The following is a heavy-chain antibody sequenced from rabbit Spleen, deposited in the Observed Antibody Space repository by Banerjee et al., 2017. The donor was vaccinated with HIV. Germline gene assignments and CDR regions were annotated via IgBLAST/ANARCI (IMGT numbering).Heavy chain of an antibody. CDR2: INIVTGKD. D-gene: IGHD8-1*01. CDR1: GFSFGDRDV. Sequence: QEQLEESGGGLVKPKGSLTLTCKASGFSFGDRDVMCWVRQAPGKGLEWIACINIVTGKDVYATWAKGRFIMSRTSSTTVTLQMTSLTVADTATYFCARDTGSSFSSYGMDLWGPGTLVTVS. J-gene: IGHJ6*01. CDR3: ARDTGSSFSSYGMDL. V-gene: IGHV1S45*01.